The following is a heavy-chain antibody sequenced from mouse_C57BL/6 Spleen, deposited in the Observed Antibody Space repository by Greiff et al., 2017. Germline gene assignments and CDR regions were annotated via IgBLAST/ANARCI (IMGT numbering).Heavy chain of an antibody. CDR3: ARKEIYYYGSSPYYAMDY. CDR2: IWTGGGT. Sequence: QVQLKESGPGLVAPSQSLSITCTVSGFSLTSYAISWVRQPPGKGLEWLGVIWTGGGTNYNSALKYRLSISKDNSKSQVFLKMNSLQTDDTARYYCARKEIYYYGSSPYYAMDYWGQGTSVTVSS. J-gene: IGHJ4*01. D-gene: IGHD1-1*01. V-gene: IGHV2-9-1*01. CDR1: GFSLTSYA.